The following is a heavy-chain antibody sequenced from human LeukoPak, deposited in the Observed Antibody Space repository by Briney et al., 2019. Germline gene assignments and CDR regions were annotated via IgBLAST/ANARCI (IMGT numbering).Heavy chain of an antibody. D-gene: IGHD3-9*01. CDR2: IYYSGSA. J-gene: IGHJ5*02. Sequence: PSETLSLTCTVSGDSINSYQWTWIRQPPGKGLEWIGNIYYSGSANYNPSLKSRVIISVDTSKNQFSLKLSPVTAADTAVYYCARDVFLLGGITIAWFDPWGQGTLVTVSS. CDR1: GDSINSYQ. V-gene: IGHV4-59*12. CDR3: ARDVFLLGGITIAWFDP.